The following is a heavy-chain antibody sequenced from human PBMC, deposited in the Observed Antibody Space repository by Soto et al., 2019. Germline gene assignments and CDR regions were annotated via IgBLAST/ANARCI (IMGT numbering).Heavy chain of an antibody. V-gene: IGHV1-18*04. J-gene: IGHJ6*02. Sequence: QVQLEQAGAEVKKPGASVKVSCKASGYTFNYYGISWVRQVPGQGLEWMGWINTNNGDTKYAQKFQDRVIMNTDSGASTGYMELKALTSADTAVYFCSKGKYFYGFGRYGMEVWGQGTTVTVSS. CDR2: INTNNGDT. CDR3: SKGKYFYGFGRYGMEV. D-gene: IGHD3-10*01. CDR1: GYTFNYYG.